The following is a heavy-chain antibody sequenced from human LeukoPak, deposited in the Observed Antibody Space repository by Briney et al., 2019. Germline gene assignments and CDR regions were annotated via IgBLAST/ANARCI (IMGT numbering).Heavy chain of an antibody. V-gene: IGHV3-30-3*01. J-gene: IGHJ4*02. Sequence: GGSLRLSCAASGFTFSSYAMHWVRQAPGKGLEWVAVISYDGSNKYYADSVKGRFTISRDNSKNTLYMQMNSLRAEDTAVYYCARDRGRPRNYDFDYWGQGTLVTVSS. D-gene: IGHD1-7*01. CDR3: ARDRGRPRNYDFDY. CDR2: ISYDGSNK. CDR1: GFTFSSYA.